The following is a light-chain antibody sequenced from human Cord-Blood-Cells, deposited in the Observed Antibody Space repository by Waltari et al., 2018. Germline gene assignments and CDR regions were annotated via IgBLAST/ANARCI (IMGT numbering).Light chain of an antibody. J-gene: IGKJ2*01. CDR3: QQRSNWPA. V-gene: IGKV3-11*01. CDR1: PSVSSY. Sequence: EIVLTQSPATLSLSPGARATLSCRASPSVSSYLAWYQQKPGQAPRLLIYDASNRATGIPARFSGSGSGTDFTLTISSLEPEEFAVYYCQQRSNWPAFGQGTKLEIK. CDR2: DAS.